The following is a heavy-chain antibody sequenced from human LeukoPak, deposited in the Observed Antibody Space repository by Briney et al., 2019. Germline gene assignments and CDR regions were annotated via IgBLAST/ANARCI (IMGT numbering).Heavy chain of an antibody. J-gene: IGHJ5*02. CDR3: ARDLDSGSSGSSKWFDP. Sequence: SSETLSLTCTASGGSISGYYLSWIRQPPGKGLEWIAHIYYSGSTNYNPSLKSRVTMSVGTSKNQFSLKLSSVTAADTAVYYCARDLDSGSSGSSKWFDPWGQGTLVTVSS. D-gene: IGHD3-22*01. CDR2: IYYSGST. CDR1: GGSISGYY. V-gene: IGHV4-59*01.